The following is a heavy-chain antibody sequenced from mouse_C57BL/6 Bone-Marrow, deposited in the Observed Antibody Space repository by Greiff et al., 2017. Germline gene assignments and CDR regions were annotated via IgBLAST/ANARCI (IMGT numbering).Heavy chain of an antibody. CDR2: IYPGDGDT. CDR3: ARYDYGGVYAMDY. J-gene: IGHJ4*01. Sequence: VQRVESGPELVKPGASVKISCKASGYAFSSSWMNWVKQRPGKGLEWIGRIYPGDGDTNYNGKFKGKATLTADKSSSTAYMQLSSLTSEDSAVYFCARYDYGGVYAMDYWGQGTSVTVSS. D-gene: IGHD2-4*01. CDR1: GYAFSSSW. V-gene: IGHV1-82*01.